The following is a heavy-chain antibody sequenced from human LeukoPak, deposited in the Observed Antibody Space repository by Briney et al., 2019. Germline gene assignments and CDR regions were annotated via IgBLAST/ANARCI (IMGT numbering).Heavy chain of an antibody. CDR1: GGTFSSYA. CDR3: ASGVVIIPTTQNYYYYYGMDV. J-gene: IGHJ6*02. Sequence: ASVKVSCKASGGTFSSYAISWVRQAPGQGLEWMGGINPIFGTANYAQKFRGRVTITADESTSTAYMELSSLRSEDTAVYYCASGVVIIPTTQNYYYYYGMDVWGQGTTVTVSS. V-gene: IGHV1-69*13. D-gene: IGHD3-3*01. CDR2: INPIFGTA.